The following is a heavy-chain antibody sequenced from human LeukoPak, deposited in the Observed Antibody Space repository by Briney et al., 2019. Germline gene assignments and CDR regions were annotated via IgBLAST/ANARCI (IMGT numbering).Heavy chain of an antibody. J-gene: IGHJ3*02. CDR1: GFTFDDYG. V-gene: IGHV3-20*04. CDR2: INWNGGST. Sequence: PGGSLRLPCASCGFTFDDYGMSWVRQAPGKGLEWVSGINWNGGSTGYADSVKGRFTISRDNAKNSLYLQMNSLRAEDTALYYCARDRGGSGWYSDAFDIWGQGTMVTVSS. CDR3: ARDRGGSGWYSDAFDI. D-gene: IGHD6-19*01.